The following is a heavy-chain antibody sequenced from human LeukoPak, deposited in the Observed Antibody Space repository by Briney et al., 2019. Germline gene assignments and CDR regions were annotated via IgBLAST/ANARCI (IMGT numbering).Heavy chain of an antibody. V-gene: IGHV1-69*13. D-gene: IGHD2/OR15-2a*01. Sequence: ASVKVSCKASGGTFSSYAISWVRQAPGQGLEWMGGIIPIFGTANYAQKFQGRVTNTADESTSTAYMELSSLRSEDTAVYYCATNMGLYYYGMDVWGQGTTVTVSS. CDR3: ATNMGLYYYGMDV. CDR2: IIPIFGTA. CDR1: GGTFSSYA. J-gene: IGHJ6*02.